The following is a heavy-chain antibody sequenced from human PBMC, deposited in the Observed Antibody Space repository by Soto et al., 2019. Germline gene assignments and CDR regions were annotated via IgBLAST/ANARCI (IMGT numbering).Heavy chain of an antibody. CDR3: ARGELAAIGRGFDI. CDR2: IYYSGST. J-gene: IGHJ3*02. CDR1: GGSISNYH. V-gene: IGHV4-59*01. D-gene: IGHD1-1*01. Sequence: SETLSLTCTVSGGSISNYHWRWIRQPPGKGLEWIGYIYYSGSTNYNPSLKSRVTISIDTSKNQFSLKLTSVTAADTAVYYCARGELAAIGRGFDIWGQGTMVTVS.